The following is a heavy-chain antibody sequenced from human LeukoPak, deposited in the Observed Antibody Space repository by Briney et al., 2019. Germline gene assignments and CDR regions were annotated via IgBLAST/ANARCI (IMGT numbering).Heavy chain of an antibody. J-gene: IGHJ4*02. CDR2: IYANGST. Sequence: SETLSLTCSVSGGSIRSSYWSWIRQPPGKGLEWIGYIYANGSTNCNPSLKSRITLAVDTSKNQFSLKLSSVTAADTPAYYCWGQTTIFGQINYWSQATLAT. CDR3: WGQTTIFGQINY. D-gene: IGHD3-3*01. V-gene: IGHV4-4*09. CDR1: GGSIRSSY.